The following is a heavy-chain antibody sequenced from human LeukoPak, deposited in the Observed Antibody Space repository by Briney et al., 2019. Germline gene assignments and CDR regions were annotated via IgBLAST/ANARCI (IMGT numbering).Heavy chain of an antibody. CDR2: ISAYNGNT. V-gene: IGHV1-18*01. D-gene: IGHD3-10*01. J-gene: IGHJ6*03. Sequence: ASVKVSCKASGYTFTSYGISWVRQAPGQGLEWMGWISAYNGNTNYAQKLQGRVTMTTDTSTSTAYMELRSLRSEDTAVYYCAREGFGESNPIEDYYYMDVWGKGTTVTISS. CDR1: GYTFTSYG. CDR3: AREGFGESNPIEDYYYMDV.